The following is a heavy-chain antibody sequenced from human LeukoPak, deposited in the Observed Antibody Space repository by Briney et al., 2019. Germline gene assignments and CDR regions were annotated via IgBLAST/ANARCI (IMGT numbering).Heavy chain of an antibody. CDR2: ISYDGSNK. CDR3: ARAASGSHEDYFDY. D-gene: IGHD1-26*01. J-gene: IGHJ4*02. Sequence: QAGGSLRLSCAASGFTFSSYAMHWVRQAPGKGLEWVAVISYDGSNKYYADSAKGRFTISRDNSKNTLYLQMNSLRAEDTAVYYCARAASGSHEDYFDYWGQGTLVTVSS. V-gene: IGHV3-30*01. CDR1: GFTFSSYA.